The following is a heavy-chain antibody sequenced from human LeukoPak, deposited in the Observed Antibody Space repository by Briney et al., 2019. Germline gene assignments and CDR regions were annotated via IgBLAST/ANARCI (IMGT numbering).Heavy chain of an antibody. Sequence: PGGSLRLSRAASGFTLSSYAMSWVRQAPGKGLEWGSAISGSGGSTYYADSVEGRFTISRDKSKNTLYLQMNRLRAEDTAVYYCARERRMYRSGCGYWGQGTLVTVSS. V-gene: IGHV3-23*01. CDR2: ISGSGGST. J-gene: IGHJ4*02. CDR1: GFTLSSYA. CDR3: ARERRMYRSGCGY. D-gene: IGHD6-19*01.